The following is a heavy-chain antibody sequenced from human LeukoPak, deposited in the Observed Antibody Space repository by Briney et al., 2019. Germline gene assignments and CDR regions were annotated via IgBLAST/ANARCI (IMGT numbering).Heavy chain of an antibody. CDR1: GFTFRNYG. CDR2: ISYGGNYK. D-gene: IGHD6-19*01. CDR3: AKADSSDWYNLDY. J-gene: IGHJ4*02. Sequence: GGSLRLSCAASGFTFRNYGMHWVCQAPGKGLEWVAVISYGGNYKFYADSVKGRFTISRDTSKNTLYLQVNSLRAEDTAVYYCAKADSSDWYNLDYWGQGTLVTVSS. V-gene: IGHV3-30*18.